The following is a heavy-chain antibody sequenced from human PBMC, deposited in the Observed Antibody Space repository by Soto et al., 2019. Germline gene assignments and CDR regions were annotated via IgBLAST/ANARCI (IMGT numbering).Heavy chain of an antibody. D-gene: IGHD6-19*01. Sequence: SVTLSLTCTVSGGSISGIYWSWILQPPGKGLEWIGEIYHSGSTNYNPSLKSRVTISVDKSKNQFSLKLSSVTAADTAVYYCARVVVAVAGTGGLAFDIWGQGTMVTVSS. V-gene: IGHV4-59*12. CDR1: GGSISGIY. CDR2: IYHSGST. CDR3: ARVVVAVAGTGGLAFDI. J-gene: IGHJ3*02.